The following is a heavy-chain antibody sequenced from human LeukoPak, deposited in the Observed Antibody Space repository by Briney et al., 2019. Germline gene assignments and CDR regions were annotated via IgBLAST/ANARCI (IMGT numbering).Heavy chain of an antibody. D-gene: IGHD3-22*01. CDR3: AREGDSSQGMFDY. Sequence: PGGSLRLSCAASGFTFSSYAMHWVRQAPGKGLEWVAVISYDGSNKYYADSVKGRFTISRDNSKNTLYLQMNSLRAEDTAVYYCAREGDSSQGMFDYWGQGTLVTVSS. CDR1: GFTFSSYA. J-gene: IGHJ4*02. CDR2: ISYDGSNK. V-gene: IGHV3-30-3*01.